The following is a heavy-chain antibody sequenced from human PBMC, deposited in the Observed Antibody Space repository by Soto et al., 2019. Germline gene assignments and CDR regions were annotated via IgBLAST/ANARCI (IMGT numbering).Heavy chain of an antibody. V-gene: IGHV1-69*02. D-gene: IGHD2-21*01. CDR2: SIPIHGKA. Sequence: QVQLVQSGAEVKKPGSSVKVSCEASGGSFSSYIFTWVRQAPGQGLEWMGRSIPIHGKADYALKFQDRVTISADKSTKTVYMELRGLRHEDTAVYYCAKSLVFVDHAYMDVWGKGTTVTVSS. CDR1: GGSFSSYI. CDR3: AKSLVFVDHAYMDV. J-gene: IGHJ6*03.